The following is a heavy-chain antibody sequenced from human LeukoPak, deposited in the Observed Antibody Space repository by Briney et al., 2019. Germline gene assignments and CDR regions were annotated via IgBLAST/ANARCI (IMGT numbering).Heavy chain of an antibody. CDR1: GYTLTSYG. Sequence: ASVKVSCKASGYTLTSYGISWVRQAPGQGLEWMGWISAYNGNTNYAQKLQGRVTMTTDTSTSTAYMELRSLRSDDTAVYYCARDNKPLLPPYYFDYWGQGTLVTVSS. V-gene: IGHV1-18*01. J-gene: IGHJ4*02. D-gene: IGHD3-22*01. CDR3: ARDNKPLLPPYYFDY. CDR2: ISAYNGNT.